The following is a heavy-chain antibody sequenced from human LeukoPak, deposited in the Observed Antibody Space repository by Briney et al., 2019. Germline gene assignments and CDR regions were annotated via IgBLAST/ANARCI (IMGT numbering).Heavy chain of an antibody. Sequence: ASVKVSCKASGYTFTSYDINWVRQATGQGLEWMGWINPNSGNTGYAQKFQGRVIMTRNTSISTAYMELSSLRSEDTAVYYCARGPEPSTKIYYYYYGMDVWGQGTTVTVSS. CDR1: GYTFTSYD. D-gene: IGHD1-14*01. CDR3: ARGPEPSTKIYYYYYGMDV. CDR2: INPNSGNT. J-gene: IGHJ6*02. V-gene: IGHV1-8*01.